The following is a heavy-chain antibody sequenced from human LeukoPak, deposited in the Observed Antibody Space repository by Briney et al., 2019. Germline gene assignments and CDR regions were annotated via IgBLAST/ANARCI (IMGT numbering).Heavy chain of an antibody. CDR1: GFTFINYA. CDR3: AFAGMATSGFGFDY. D-gene: IGHD5-24*01. Sequence: PGGSLRLSCAASGFTFINYAMHWVRQAPGKRLEWVALISYDGINEDYADSVKGRFTISRDNAKSSLYLQMNTLSADDTAVYYCAFAGMATSGFGFDYWGQGTLVIVSS. J-gene: IGHJ4*02. CDR2: ISYDGINE. V-gene: IGHV3-30*04.